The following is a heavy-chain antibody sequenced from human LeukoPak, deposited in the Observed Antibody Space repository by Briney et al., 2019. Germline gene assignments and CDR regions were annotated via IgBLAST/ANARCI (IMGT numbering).Heavy chain of an antibody. Sequence: GASVKVSCKASGYTLTSYFMHWVRQAPGQGLEWMGWINPNSGGTNYAQKFQGRVTMTRDTSISTAYMELSRLRSDDTAVYYCARDRDVLRYFERAGAFDIWGQGTMVTVSS. J-gene: IGHJ3*02. CDR2: INPNSGGT. V-gene: IGHV1-2*02. CDR3: ARDRDVLRYFERAGAFDI. CDR1: GYTLTSYF. D-gene: IGHD3-9*01.